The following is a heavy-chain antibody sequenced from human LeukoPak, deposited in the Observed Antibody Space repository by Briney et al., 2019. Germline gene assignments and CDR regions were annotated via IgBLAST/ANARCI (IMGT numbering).Heavy chain of an antibody. CDR3: ATLLDPPYYFAY. CDR1: GHTFTSYD. V-gene: IGHV1-18*01. J-gene: IGHJ4*02. Sequence: GASVKVSCKASGHTFTSYDISWVRQAPGQGLEWMGRISTYTGNTNYAQNVQGRLTMTTDTSTTTVYMELRRLRSDDTAVYYCATLLDPPYYFAYWGQGTLVAVSS. CDR2: ISTYTGNT.